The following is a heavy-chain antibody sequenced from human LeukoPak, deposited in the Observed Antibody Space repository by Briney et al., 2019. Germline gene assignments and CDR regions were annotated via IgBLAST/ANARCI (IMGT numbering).Heavy chain of an antibody. J-gene: IGHJ6*02. V-gene: IGHV1-46*01. CDR3: AREEIAVARFWVYYYYGMDV. D-gene: IGHD6-19*01. CDR1: GYTFTSYY. CDR2: INPSGGRT. Sequence: ASVKVSCKASGYTFTSYYMHWVRQAPGQGLEWMGIINPSGGRTSYAQKFQGRVTMTRDTSTSTVYMELSSLRSEDTAVYYCAREEIAVARFWVYYYYGMDVWGQGTTVTVSS.